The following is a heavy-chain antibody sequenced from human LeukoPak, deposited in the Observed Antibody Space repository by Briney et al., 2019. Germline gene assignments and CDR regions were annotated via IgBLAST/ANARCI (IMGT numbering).Heavy chain of an antibody. CDR2: IWYDGSNK. CDR3: ARDPVVYCSSTSCYGTFDYYYGMDV. V-gene: IGHV3-33*01. Sequence: GRSLRLSCAASGFTFSSYGMHWVRQAPGKGLEWVAVIWYDGSNKYYADSVKGRFTISRDNSKNTLYLQMNSLRAEDTAVHYCARDPVVYCSSTSCYGTFDYYYGMDVWGQGTTVTVSS. D-gene: IGHD2-2*01. CDR1: GFTFSSYG. J-gene: IGHJ6*02.